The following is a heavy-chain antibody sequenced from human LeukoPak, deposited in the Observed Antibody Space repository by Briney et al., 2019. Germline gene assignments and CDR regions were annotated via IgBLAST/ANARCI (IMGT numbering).Heavy chain of an antibody. CDR3: ARSSDGSYYDY. CDR1: GFSLSTNGMR. CDR2: IDWDNDK. J-gene: IGHJ4*02. V-gene: IGHV2-70*04. D-gene: IGHD5-24*01. Sequence: ESGPALVIPTQTLTLTCTFSGFSLSTNGMRASWIRQPPGKALEWLARIDWDNDKFYSTSLRTRLTIFKDTSKNQVVLTMTNMDPVDTATYYCARSSDGSYYDYWGQGTLVTVSS.